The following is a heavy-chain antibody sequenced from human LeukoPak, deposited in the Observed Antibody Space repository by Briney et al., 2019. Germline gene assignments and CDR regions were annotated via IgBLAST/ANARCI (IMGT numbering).Heavy chain of an antibody. CDR3: AIVRGVYSYGHPYYFDY. D-gene: IGHD5-18*01. Sequence: GGSLRLSCAASGFTFSSYTMNWVRQAPGKGLEWVSSISSSSSYIYYADSLKGRFTISRDNAKNSLYLQMNSLRAEDTGVYYCAIVRGVYSYGHPYYFDYWGQGTLVTVSS. CDR1: GFTFSSYT. CDR2: ISSSSSYI. V-gene: IGHV3-21*01. J-gene: IGHJ4*02.